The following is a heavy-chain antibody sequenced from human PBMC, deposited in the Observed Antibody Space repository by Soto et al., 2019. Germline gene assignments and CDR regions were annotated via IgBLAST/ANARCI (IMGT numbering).Heavy chain of an antibody. V-gene: IGHV4-39*01. CDR2: IYYSGST. CDR1: GGSISSSSYY. J-gene: IGHJ4*02. CDR3: AKQRWFEDFDY. Sequence: QLQLQESGPGLGKPSETLSLTCTVSGGSISSSSYYWGWIRHPPGNGLEWIGSIYYSGSTYYNASLKSRVTISVDTSTNQFSLKLTSVTAADTAVYYCAKQRWFEDFDYWSKGSLVTVSS. D-gene: IGHD3-10*01.